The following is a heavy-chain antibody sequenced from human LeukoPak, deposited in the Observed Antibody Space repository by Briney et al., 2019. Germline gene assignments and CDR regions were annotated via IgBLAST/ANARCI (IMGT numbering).Heavy chain of an antibody. CDR3: TTLGTAMVSGDAFDI. D-gene: IGHD5-18*01. Sequence: MSGGSLRLSCAASGFTFSNAWMSWVRQAPGKGLEWVGRIKSKTDGGTTVYAAPVKGRFTISRDDSKNTLYLQMNSLKTEDTAVYYCTTLGTAMVSGDAFDIWGQGTMVTVSS. CDR2: IKSKTDGGTT. CDR1: GFTFSNAW. J-gene: IGHJ3*02. V-gene: IGHV3-15*01.